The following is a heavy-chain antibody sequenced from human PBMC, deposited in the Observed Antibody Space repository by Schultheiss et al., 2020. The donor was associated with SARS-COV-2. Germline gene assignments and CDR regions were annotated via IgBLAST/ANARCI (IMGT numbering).Heavy chain of an antibody. CDR2: IYFTGTT. J-gene: IGHJ6*02. D-gene: IGHD4-11*01. CDR3: ARDYSNIDYDYDYGMDV. Sequence: SCTVSGGPMSRGGYYWSWIRQHPGKGLEWIGSIYFTGTTYYNPSLKSRVTISIDTSRNQFSLNLRSMTAADTAVYYCARDYSNIDYDYDYGMDVWGQGTTVTVSS. CDR1: GGPMSRGGYY. V-gene: IGHV4-31*03.